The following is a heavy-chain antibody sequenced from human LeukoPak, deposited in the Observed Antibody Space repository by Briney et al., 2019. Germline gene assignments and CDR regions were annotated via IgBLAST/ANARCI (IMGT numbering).Heavy chain of an antibody. CDR1: GGSINSYY. CDR2: MYYSGST. V-gene: IGHV4-59*12. J-gene: IGHJ4*02. D-gene: IGHD1-7*01. CDR3: ARWNYGSWFDY. Sequence: SETLSLTCTVSGGSINSYYWSWIRQPPGKGLEWIGHMYYSGSTNYNPSLKSRVTISVDTSKNQFSLKLSSVTAADTAVYYCARWNYGSWFDYWGQGTLVTVSS.